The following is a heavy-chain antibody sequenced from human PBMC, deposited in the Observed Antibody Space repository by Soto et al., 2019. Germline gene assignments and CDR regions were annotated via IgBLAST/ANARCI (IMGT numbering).Heavy chain of an antibody. CDR1: GYTFTSYG. J-gene: IGHJ4*02. CDR3: ARDNRELDGYSLFGY. V-gene: IGHV1-18*04. D-gene: IGHD5-18*01. CDR2: ISAYNGNT. Sequence: QVQLLQSGAEVKQPGASVKVSCKASGYTFTSYGISWVRQAPGQGLEWMGWISAYNGNTNYAQKLQGRVTMTTDTSTSTAYMELRSLRSDDTAVYYCARDNRELDGYSLFGYWGQGTLVTVSS.